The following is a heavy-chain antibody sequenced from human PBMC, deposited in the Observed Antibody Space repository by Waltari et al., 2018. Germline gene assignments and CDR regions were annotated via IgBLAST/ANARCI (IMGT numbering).Heavy chain of an antibody. Sequence: QVQLQESGPGLVKPSGTLSLICAVSGDSITRSHWWSWVRLPPGKGLEWIGEIDHSGTANSNPSLKSRVTMSVDKSKNHFSLQLSSVTAEDTAIYYCAREVSGKYWYFDLWGRGTLVNVSS. D-gene: IGHD6-25*01. J-gene: IGHJ2*01. CDR1: GDSITRSHW. CDR3: AREVSGKYWYFDL. CDR2: IDHSGTA. V-gene: IGHV4-4*02.